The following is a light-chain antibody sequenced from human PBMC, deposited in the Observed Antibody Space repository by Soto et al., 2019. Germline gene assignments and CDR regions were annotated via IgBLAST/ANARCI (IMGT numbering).Light chain of an antibody. CDR1: VLAKKY. CDR3: YSAADNNQGV. J-gene: IGLJ1*01. CDR2: KDS. V-gene: IGLV3-27*01. Sequence: SYELTQPSSVSVSPGQTARITCSGDVLAKKYARWFQQKPGQAPVLVIYKDSERPSGIPERFSGSSSGTTVTLTISGAQVEYEAEYYCYSAADNNQGVFGTGTKLTVL.